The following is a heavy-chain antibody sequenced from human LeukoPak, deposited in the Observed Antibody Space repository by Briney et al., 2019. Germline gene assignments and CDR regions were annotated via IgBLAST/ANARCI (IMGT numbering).Heavy chain of an antibody. D-gene: IGHD3-22*01. CDR2: IRSKAYGGTT. J-gene: IGHJ4*02. Sequence: GGSLRLSFTASGFTFGDYAMSWFRQAPGKGLEWVGFIRSKAYGGTTEYAASVKGRFTISRDDSKGIAYLQMNSLKTEDTAVYYCTRDNLGVMVVVSNFDYWGQGTLVTVSS. CDR3: TRDNLGVMVVVSNFDY. CDR1: GFTFGDYA. V-gene: IGHV3-49*03.